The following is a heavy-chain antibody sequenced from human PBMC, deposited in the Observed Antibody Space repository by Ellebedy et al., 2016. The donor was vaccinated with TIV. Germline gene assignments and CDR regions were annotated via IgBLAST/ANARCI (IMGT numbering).Heavy chain of an antibody. CDR3: ARAYCSGATCYSVADY. V-gene: IGHV4-30-4*01. D-gene: IGHD2-15*01. CDR1: GGSISSGDYY. J-gene: IGHJ4*02. CDR2: IHYSGST. Sequence: SETLSLXCTVSGGSISSGDYYWSWIRQPPGKGLEWIGYIHYSGSTYYNPSLKSRLTISVDTSKSHFSLKLSSVTAADTAVYYCARAYCSGATCYSVADYWGQGTLVTVSS.